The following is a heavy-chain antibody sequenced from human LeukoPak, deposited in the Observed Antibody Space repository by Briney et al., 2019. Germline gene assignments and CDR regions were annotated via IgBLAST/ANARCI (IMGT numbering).Heavy chain of an antibody. Sequence: SETLSLTCTVSGYSISSGYYWGWIRQPPGKGLEWIGSIYHSGSTYYNPSLKSRVTISVDTSKNQFSLKLSSVTAADTAVYYCARGGAVAARLRFDPWGQGTLVTVSS. V-gene: IGHV4-38-2*02. CDR1: GYSISSGYY. CDR2: IYHSGST. J-gene: IGHJ5*02. D-gene: IGHD2-21*01. CDR3: ARGGAVAARLRFDP.